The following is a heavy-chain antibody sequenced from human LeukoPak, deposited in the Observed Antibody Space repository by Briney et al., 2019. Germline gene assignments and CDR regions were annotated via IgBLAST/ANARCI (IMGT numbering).Heavy chain of an antibody. J-gene: IGHJ4*02. CDR2: LSYTGKT. CDR1: GDSISSSTYY. CDR3: ARYLWTGVRD. D-gene: IGHD3-10*01. Sequence: SETLPLTCAVSGDSISSSTYYWGWIRQSPGRGLEWIGSLSYTGKTYFNPSLKSRVTISVDTSKNQFSLRLTSVTAADTAVYYCARYLWTGVRDWGQGTLVTVSS. V-gene: IGHV4-39*01.